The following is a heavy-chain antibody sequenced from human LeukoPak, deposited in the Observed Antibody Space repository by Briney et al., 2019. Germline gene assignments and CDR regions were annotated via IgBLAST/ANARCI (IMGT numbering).Heavy chain of an antibody. J-gene: IGHJ5*02. CDR1: GYSFTSYW. CDR3: ARRPWYSSRAMFDP. D-gene: IGHD6-13*01. CDR2: IYPGDSDT. Sequence: KDGESLKISCKGSGYSFTSYWIGWVRQMPEKGLEWMGIIYPGDSDTRYSPSFRGQVTISADKSISTAYLQWSSLKASDTAMYYCARRPWYSSRAMFDPWGQGTLVTVSS. V-gene: IGHV5-51*01.